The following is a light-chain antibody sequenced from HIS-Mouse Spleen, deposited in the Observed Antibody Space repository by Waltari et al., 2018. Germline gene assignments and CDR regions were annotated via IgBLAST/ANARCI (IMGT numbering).Light chain of an antibody. CDR2: DVT. V-gene: IGLV2-14*03. J-gene: IGLJ2*01. CDR3: SSYTSSSTEV. Sequence: QSALTQPASVSGSPGQSITISCTGTSSDVGGYNYVSWYQQHPGKATKLMIYDVTNRPSWVSNRFSGSKSGNTASLTISGLQAEDEADYYCSSYTSSSTEVFGGGTKLTVL. CDR1: SSDVGGYNY.